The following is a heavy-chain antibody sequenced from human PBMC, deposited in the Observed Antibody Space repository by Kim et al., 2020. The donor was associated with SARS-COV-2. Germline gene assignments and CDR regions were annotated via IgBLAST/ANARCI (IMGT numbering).Heavy chain of an antibody. CDR1: GGSVSGYY. CDR3: ARRFLEWPGSRTYYYYYMDV. J-gene: IGHJ6*03. D-gene: IGHD3-3*01. CDR2: INHSGST. V-gene: IGHV4-34*01. Sequence: SETLSLTCAVYGGSVSGYYWSWIRQPPGKGLEWIGEINHSGSTNYNPSLKSRVTISVDTSKNQFSLKLSSVTAADTAVYYCARRFLEWPGSRTYYYYYMDVWGKGTTVTVSS.